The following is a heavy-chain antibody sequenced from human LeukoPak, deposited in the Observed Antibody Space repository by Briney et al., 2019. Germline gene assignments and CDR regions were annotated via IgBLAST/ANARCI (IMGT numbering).Heavy chain of an antibody. Sequence: GASVKVSCKASGGTFSSYAISWGGHAPGQGLEWMGGVIPVFGTANYAQKFQGRVTITADESTSTAYMELSSLRSEDTAVYYCARSYRDYDILTGYYARFDYWGQGTLVTVSS. V-gene: IGHV1-69*13. J-gene: IGHJ4*02. CDR1: GGTFSSYA. D-gene: IGHD3-9*01. CDR2: VIPVFGTA. CDR3: ARSYRDYDILTGYYARFDY.